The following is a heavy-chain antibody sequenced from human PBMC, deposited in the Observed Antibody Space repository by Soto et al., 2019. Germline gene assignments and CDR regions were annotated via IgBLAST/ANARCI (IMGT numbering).Heavy chain of an antibody. CDR1: GFTVSSYY. J-gene: IGHJ4*02. Sequence: EVQLVESGGGLVQPGGSLRLSCAASGFTVSSYYTTWVRQAPGQGLEWVSVISSGGSTYYADSVKGRFTISRDNSKNTLYLQMNRLRADDTAVYYCARDTLGGAYNFWHGGQGTLVTVSS. D-gene: IGHD3-3*01. CDR3: ARDTLGGAYNFWH. V-gene: IGHV3-66*01. CDR2: ISSGGST.